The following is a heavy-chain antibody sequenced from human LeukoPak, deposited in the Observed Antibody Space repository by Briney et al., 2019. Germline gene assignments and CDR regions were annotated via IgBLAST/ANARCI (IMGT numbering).Heavy chain of an antibody. CDR1: GFTFSDYY. CDR3: AGYSSGWFGAFHI. Sequence: GGSLRLSCAASGFTFSDYYMNWIRQAPGKGLEWISYISSSGGTIYYADSVKGRFTISRDNAKNSLYLQMNSPRAEDTAVYYCAGYSSGWFGAFHIWGQGTMVTVSS. V-gene: IGHV3-11*04. D-gene: IGHD6-19*01. CDR2: ISSSGGTI. J-gene: IGHJ3*02.